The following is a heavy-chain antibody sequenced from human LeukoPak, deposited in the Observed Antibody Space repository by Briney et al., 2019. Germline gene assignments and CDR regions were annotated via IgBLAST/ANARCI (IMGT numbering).Heavy chain of an antibody. CDR1: GFTVSSNY. CDR3: AGYDFWSGYYSDY. J-gene: IGHJ4*02. V-gene: IGHV3-66*02. D-gene: IGHD3-3*01. Sequence: QPGGSLRLSCAACGFTVSSNYMSWVRQAPGKGLEWVSVIYSGGSTYYADSVKGRFTISRDNSKNTLYLQMNSLRAEDTAVYYCAGYDFWSGYYSDYRGQGTLVTVSS. CDR2: IYSGGST.